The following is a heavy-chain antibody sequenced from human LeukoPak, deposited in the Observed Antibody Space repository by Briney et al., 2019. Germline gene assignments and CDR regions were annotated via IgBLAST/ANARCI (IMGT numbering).Heavy chain of an antibody. J-gene: IGHJ4*02. V-gene: IGHV3-21*01. D-gene: IGHD1-26*01. CDR3: ARDLPDSGSYSRYFDY. CDR2: ISSSSSYI. CDR1: GFTFSSYS. Sequence: KPGGSPRLSCVASGFTFSSYSMNWVRQAPGKGLEWVSSISSSSSYIYYAGSMKGRFTISRDNAKNSMYLQMNSLRAEDTAVYYCARDLPDSGSYSRYFDYWGQGTLVTVSS.